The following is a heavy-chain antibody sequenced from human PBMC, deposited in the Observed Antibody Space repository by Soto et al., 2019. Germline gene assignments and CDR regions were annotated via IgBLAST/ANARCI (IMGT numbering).Heavy chain of an antibody. CDR3: VRDLLGSGGHFDY. CDR2: IWYDGSNT. CDR1: GFIFSSFG. D-gene: IGHD7-27*01. Sequence: PGGSLRLSCAASGFIFSSFGMHWVRQAPGKGLEWVAHIWYDGSNTYYADSVKGRFTISRDNSRNTVYLQMNSLRAEDTAVYHCVRDLLGSGGHFDYWGQGTPVTFSS. V-gene: IGHV3-33*01. J-gene: IGHJ4*02.